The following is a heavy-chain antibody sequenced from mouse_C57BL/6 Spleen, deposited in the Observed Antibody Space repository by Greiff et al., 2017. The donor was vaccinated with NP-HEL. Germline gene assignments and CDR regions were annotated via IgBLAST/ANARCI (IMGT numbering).Heavy chain of an antibody. CDR1: GYTFTSYW. J-gene: IGHJ4*01. CDR3: AREDDYDQHYCAMDY. V-gene: IGHV1-64*01. D-gene: IGHD2-4*01. CDR2: IHPNSGST. Sequence: VQLQQPGAELVKPGASVKLSCKASGYTFTSYWMHWVKQRPGQGLEWIGMIHPNSGSTNYNEKFKSKATLTVDKSSSTAYMQLSSLTSEDSAVYYCAREDDYDQHYCAMDYWGKGTSVTVSS.